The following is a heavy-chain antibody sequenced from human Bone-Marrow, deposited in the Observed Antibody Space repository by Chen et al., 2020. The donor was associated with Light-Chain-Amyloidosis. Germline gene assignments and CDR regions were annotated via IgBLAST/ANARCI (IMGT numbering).Heavy chain of an antibody. CDR1: GLSFSSYW. CDR2: INTDGSTT. Sequence: EVQLVESGAGFVQPGGCLRLSCAASGLSFSSYWMHWVLQAPGRGLVWVSSINTDGSTTTYADSVRGRFTISRDNAKNTLFLKMSSLRAEDTAIYYCVYDSHREAAFDIWGQGTMVTVSS. D-gene: IGHD3-22*01. J-gene: IGHJ3*02. CDR3: VYDSHREAAFDI. V-gene: IGHV3-74*02.